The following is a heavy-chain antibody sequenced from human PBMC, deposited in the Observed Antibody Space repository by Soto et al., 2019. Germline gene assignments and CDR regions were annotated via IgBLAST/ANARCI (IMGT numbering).Heavy chain of an antibody. CDR1: GYSFINFD. J-gene: IGHJ5*02. D-gene: IGHD6-13*01. CDR2: MNPGSGKT. CDR3: ARMASAGTLNWFDP. V-gene: IGHV1-8*02. Sequence: ASVKVSCKXSGYSFINFDISWVRQAAGQGPEWLGWMNPGSGKTGYTSKFQGRVAMTRDASTATSHLDLTSLTSDDTAVYYCARMASAGTLNWFDPWGPGTLVTVSS.